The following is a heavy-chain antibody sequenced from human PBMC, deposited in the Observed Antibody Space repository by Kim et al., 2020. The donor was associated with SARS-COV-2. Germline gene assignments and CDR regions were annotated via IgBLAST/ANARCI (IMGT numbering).Heavy chain of an antibody. CDR3: ARGFTTSAAFNS. CDR2: K. V-gene: IGHV3-30*01. Sequence: KKYAHAVKGALTLSRDNSKNTRFLQMNSLRTEDTALYYCARGFTTSAAFNSWGQGSLVTVPS. J-gene: IGHJ4*02. D-gene: IGHD2-2*01.